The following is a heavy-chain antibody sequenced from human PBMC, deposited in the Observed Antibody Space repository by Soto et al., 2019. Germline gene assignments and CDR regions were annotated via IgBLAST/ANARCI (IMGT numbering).Heavy chain of an antibody. Sequence: SETLSLTCSVCGYCISRSSYNWGWIRQSPGEGLEWIASITNNGGTQYNPSLKSRVTIFVDTSKNEFSLKVTSVTAADTGVYFCASRYAPSEFDHWGQGSLVTVSS. J-gene: IGHJ4*02. CDR2: ITNNGGT. CDR1: GYCISRSSYN. CDR3: ASRYAPSEFDH. D-gene: IGHD2-2*01. V-gene: IGHV4-39*01.